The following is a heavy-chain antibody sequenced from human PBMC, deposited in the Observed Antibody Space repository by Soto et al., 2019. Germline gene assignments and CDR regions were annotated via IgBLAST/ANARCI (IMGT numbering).Heavy chain of an antibody. CDR3: ARDRGYESSLGLYY. CDR1: GGSISSGGYY. CDR2: IYYSGST. D-gene: IGHD3-22*01. J-gene: IGHJ4*02. Sequence: PSETLSLTCTVSGGSISSGGYYWSWIRQHPGKGLEWIGYIYYSGSTDYNPSLKSRVTISVDTSKKQFSLKLSSVTAADTAVYFCARDRGYESSLGLYYWGQGTLVTVSS. V-gene: IGHV4-31*03.